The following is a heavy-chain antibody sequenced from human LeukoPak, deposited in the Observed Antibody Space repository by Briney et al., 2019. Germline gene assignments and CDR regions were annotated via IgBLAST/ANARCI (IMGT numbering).Heavy chain of an antibody. CDR2: INAGNGNT. J-gene: IGHJ5*02. Sequence: GASVKVSCKASGYTFTSYAVHWVRQAPGQRPEWMGWINAGNGNTKYSQKFQGRVTITRDTSASTAYMELSSLRSEDTAVYYCARDWSLQYWFDPWGQGTLVTVSS. CDR1: GYTFTSYA. V-gene: IGHV1-3*01. CDR3: ARDWSLQYWFDP. D-gene: IGHD3-3*01.